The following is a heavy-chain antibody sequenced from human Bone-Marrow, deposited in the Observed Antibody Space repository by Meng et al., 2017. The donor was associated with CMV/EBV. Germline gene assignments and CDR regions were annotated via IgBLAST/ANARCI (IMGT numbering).Heavy chain of an antibody. V-gene: IGHV1-18*01. D-gene: IGHD1-26*01. J-gene: IGHJ6*02. Sequence: ASVKVSCKASGYTFTSYGISWVRQAPGQGLEWMGWISAYNGNTNYAQKLQGRVTMTTDTSTSTAYMELRSLRSDDTAVYYCARDSRVGATRYYYYGMDVWGQGNTVTVSS. CDR3: ARDSRVGATRYYYYGMDV. CDR1: GYTFTSYG. CDR2: ISAYNGNT.